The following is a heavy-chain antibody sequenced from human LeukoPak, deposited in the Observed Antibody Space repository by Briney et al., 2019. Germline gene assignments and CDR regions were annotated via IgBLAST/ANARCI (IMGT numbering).Heavy chain of an antibody. CDR2: ISAYNGNT. Sequence: EASVKVSCKASGYTFTSYGISWVRQAPGQGLEWMGWISAYNGNTNYAQKLQGRVTMTTDTSTSTAYMELRSLRSDDTAVYYCARNYSSSLDGEYWFDPWGQGTLVTVSS. CDR1: GYTFTSYG. J-gene: IGHJ5*02. V-gene: IGHV1-18*01. CDR3: ARNYSSSLDGEYWFDP. D-gene: IGHD6-13*01.